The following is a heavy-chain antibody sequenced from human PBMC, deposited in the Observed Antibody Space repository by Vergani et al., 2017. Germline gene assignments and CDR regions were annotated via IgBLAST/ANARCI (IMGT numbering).Heavy chain of an antibody. V-gene: IGHV3-23*04. CDR2: ISGSATGGVT. CDR3: ATLPIGRIVGPLYYFDS. Sequence: EVQLVESGGDLAQPGGSLTLSCVAYGLSFSDYTMSWVRQAPGRGLEWVSIISGSATGGVTYVADPVKGRFTIFSDNSKNTLYLQMNSLRAEDTAVYYCATLPIGRIVGPLYYFDSWGQGTLVTVSS. J-gene: IGHJ4*02. CDR1: GLSFSDYT. D-gene: IGHD1-26*01.